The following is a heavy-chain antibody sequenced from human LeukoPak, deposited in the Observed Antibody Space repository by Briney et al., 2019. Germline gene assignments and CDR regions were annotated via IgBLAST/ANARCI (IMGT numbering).Heavy chain of an antibody. Sequence: ASVKVCCKASGYTFTSYYMHWVRQAPGQGLEWMGIINPSGGSTSYAQKFQGRVTMTRDTSTSTVYMELSSLRSEDTAVYYCAREAMVRGAPGDGDTNWFDPWGQGTLVTVSS. CDR1: GYTFTSYY. D-gene: IGHD3-10*01. V-gene: IGHV1-46*01. CDR2: INPSGGST. CDR3: AREAMVRGAPGDGDTNWFDP. J-gene: IGHJ5*02.